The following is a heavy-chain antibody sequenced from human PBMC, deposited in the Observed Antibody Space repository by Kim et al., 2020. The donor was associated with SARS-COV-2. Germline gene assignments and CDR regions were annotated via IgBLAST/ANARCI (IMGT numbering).Heavy chain of an antibody. D-gene: IGHD4-17*01. J-gene: IGHJ4*02. V-gene: IGHV6-1*01. Sequence: YNEFAVSVKSRITINPDTSTTPCSLQLNSVTPEDTAVYYCARDHGDSFDYWGQGTLVTVSS. CDR2: YN. CDR3: ARDHGDSFDY.